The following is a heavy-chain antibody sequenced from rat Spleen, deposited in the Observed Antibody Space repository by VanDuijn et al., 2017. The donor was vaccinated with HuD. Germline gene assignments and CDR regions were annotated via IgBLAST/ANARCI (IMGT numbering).Heavy chain of an antibody. V-gene: IGHV2-15*01. CDR1: GFSLTSYT. D-gene: IGHD1-10*01. CDR3: GRDYNNYVGGVMDV. Sequence: QVQLKESGPGLVQPSQTLSLTCTVSGFSLTSYTVSWVRQPPGKGLEWIGAIWSGGSTDYNSALKSRLSISRDTSKSQVLLKMNSLKTEDTGVYYCGRDYNNYVGGVMDVWGQGASVTVSS. CDR2: IWSGGST. J-gene: IGHJ4*01.